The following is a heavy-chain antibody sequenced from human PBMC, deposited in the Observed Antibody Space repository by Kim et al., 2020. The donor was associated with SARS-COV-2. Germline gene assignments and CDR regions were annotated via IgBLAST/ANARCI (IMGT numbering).Heavy chain of an antibody. D-gene: IGHD5-18*01. CDR1: GFTFSSYS. CDR3: ARGPRIQLWDRPLEAARYYDYYYGMDV. V-gene: IGHV3-21*01. J-gene: IGHJ6*02. Sequence: GGSLRLSCAASGFTFSSYSMNWVRQAPGKGLEWVSSISSSSSYIYYADSVKGRFTISRDNAKNSLYLQMNSLRAEDTAVYYCARGPRIQLWDRPLEAARYYDYYYGMDVWGQGTTVTVSS. CDR2: ISSSSSYI.